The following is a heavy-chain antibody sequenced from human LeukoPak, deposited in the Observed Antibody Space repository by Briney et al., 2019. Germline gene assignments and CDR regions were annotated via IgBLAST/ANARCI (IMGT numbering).Heavy chain of an antibody. D-gene: IGHD2-2*01. CDR2: IYYSGST. CDR1: GGSISSGGYY. Sequence: PSETLSLTCTVSGGSISSGGYYWSWIRQHPGKGPEWIGYIYYSGSTYYNPSLKSRVTISVDTSKNQFSLKLSSVTAADTAVYYCARGRELGYCSSTSCRIHYFDYWGQGTLVTASS. CDR3: ARGRELGYCSSTSCRIHYFDY. V-gene: IGHV4-31*03. J-gene: IGHJ4*02.